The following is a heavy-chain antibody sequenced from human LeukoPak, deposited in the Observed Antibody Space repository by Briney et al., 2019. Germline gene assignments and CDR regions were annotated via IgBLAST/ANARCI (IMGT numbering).Heavy chain of an antibody. D-gene: IGHD6-13*01. Sequence: ASVKVSCKVSGYTLTELSMHWVRQAPGKGLEWMGGFDPEDGETIYAQKFQGRVTMTEDTSTDTAYMELSSLRSEDTAVYYRATGPSSSWYLEYFQHWGQGTLVTVSS. J-gene: IGHJ1*01. V-gene: IGHV1-24*01. CDR3: ATGPSSSWYLEYFQH. CDR2: FDPEDGET. CDR1: GYTLTELS.